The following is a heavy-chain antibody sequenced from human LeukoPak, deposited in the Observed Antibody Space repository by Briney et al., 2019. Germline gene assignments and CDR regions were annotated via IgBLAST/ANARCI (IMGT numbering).Heavy chain of an antibody. Sequence: SETLSLTCTVYGGSLRGHYWSWIRQSPGKGLEWIGDMHHDGRPKYSLSLRGRVTLVLDTSKNEFSLRLTRVTAADTAMYFCAREPEPEDYGDTVNAYDLWGQGTMAIVSS. CDR3: AREPEPEDYGDTVNAYDL. CDR1: GGSLRGHY. J-gene: IGHJ3*01. CDR2: MHHDGRP. V-gene: IGHV4-34*01. D-gene: IGHD4-17*01.